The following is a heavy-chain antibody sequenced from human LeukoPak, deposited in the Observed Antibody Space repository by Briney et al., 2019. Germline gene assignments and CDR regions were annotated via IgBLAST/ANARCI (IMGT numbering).Heavy chain of an antibody. CDR1: XFXFDXYA. V-gene: IGHV3-9*01. CDR3: ARVDGETYYYGMDV. J-gene: IGHJ6*02. Sequence: LRLSXAAXXFXFDXYAMHWVRQAPGKGLEWVSGISWNSGSIGYADSVKGRFTISRDNAKNSLYLQMNSLRAEDTALYHCARVDGETYYYGMDVWGQGTTVTVSS. D-gene: IGHD4-17*01. CDR2: ISWNSGSI.